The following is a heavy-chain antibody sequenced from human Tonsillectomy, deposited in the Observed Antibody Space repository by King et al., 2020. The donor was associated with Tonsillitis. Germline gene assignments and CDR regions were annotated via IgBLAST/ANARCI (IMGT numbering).Heavy chain of an antibody. D-gene: IGHD1-26*01. Sequence: QLVQSGGGLVQPGGSLRLSCADSGFLFSSYSMNWVRQAPGKGLEWVSYISSSSSTIYYADSVKGRFTISRDNAKNSLYLQMNSLRDDDTAVYYCASLVDSGSYYYYAMDVWGQGTTVTVSS. CDR2: ISSSSSTI. V-gene: IGHV3-48*02. CDR1: GFLFSSYS. J-gene: IGHJ6*02. CDR3: ASLVDSGSYYYYAMDV.